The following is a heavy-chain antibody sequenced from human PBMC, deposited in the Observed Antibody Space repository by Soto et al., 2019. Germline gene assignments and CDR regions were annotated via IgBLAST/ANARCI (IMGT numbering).Heavy chain of an antibody. CDR2: IIPIFGTA. CDR3: ARDTGRYCSGGSCYSSRGMDV. V-gene: IGHV1-69*13. D-gene: IGHD2-15*01. J-gene: IGHJ6*02. CDR1: GGTFSSYA. Sequence: SVKVSCKASGGTFSSYAISWVRQAPGQGLEWMGGIIPIFGTADYAQKFQGRVTITADESTSTAYMELSSLRSEDTAVYYCARDTGRYCSGGSCYSSRGMDVWGQGTTVTVSS.